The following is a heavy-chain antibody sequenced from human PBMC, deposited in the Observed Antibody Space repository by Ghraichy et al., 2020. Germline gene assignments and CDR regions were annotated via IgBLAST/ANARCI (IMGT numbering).Heavy chain of an antibody. CDR3: ARVVVGATNWFDP. V-gene: IGHV1-2*02. J-gene: IGHJ5*02. CDR2: INPNSGGT. D-gene: IGHD1-26*01. CDR1: GYTFTGYY. Sequence: ASVKVSCKASGYTFTGYYIHWVRQAPGQGLEWMGWINPNSGGTNYAQKSQDRVTMTRDTSISTAYMELSRLRSDDTAIYYCARVVVGATNWFDPWGQGTLVTVSS.